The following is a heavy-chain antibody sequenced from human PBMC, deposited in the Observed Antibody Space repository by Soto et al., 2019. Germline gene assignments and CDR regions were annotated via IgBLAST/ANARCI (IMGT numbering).Heavy chain of an antibody. CDR2: ISEDVGST. J-gene: IGHJ5*02. CDR3: ARDSLQYNWNDPNWFDP. V-gene: IGHV3-23*01. CDR1: GFTFSHYD. Sequence: HPGGSLRLSCGASGFTFSHYDMCCVRHAPGEGLEWVSAISEDVGSTYYADSGKRRFTITRHNSNNTLYLQMNSLRAEDTAVYYCARDSLQYNWNDPNWFDPWGQGTLVTVSS. D-gene: IGHD1-1*01.